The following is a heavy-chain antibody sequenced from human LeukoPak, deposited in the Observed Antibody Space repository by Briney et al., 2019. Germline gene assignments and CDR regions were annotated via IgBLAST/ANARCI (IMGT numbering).Heavy chain of an antibody. CDR3: ARTGYRSPYFDS. J-gene: IGHJ4*02. Sequence: GGSLRLSCTASGFTFRDFYMSWIRQVPGKGLEWISYISSGANTIQYADSVKGRFTISRDNAKNSLFLQMTSLRVDDTALYYCARTGYRSPYFDSWGQGTLVTVSS. V-gene: IGHV3-11*04. CDR2: ISSGANTI. CDR1: GFTFRDFY. D-gene: IGHD3-16*02.